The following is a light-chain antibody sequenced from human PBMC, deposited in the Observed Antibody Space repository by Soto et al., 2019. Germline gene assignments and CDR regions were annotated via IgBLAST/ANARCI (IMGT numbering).Light chain of an antibody. CDR3: QAWDSSTAVV. J-gene: IGLJ2*01. V-gene: IGLV3-1*01. Sequence: SYELTQPPSVSVSPGQTASITCSGDKLGDKYAYWYQQKPGQSPVLVIYQDTKRPSGIPERFSGSNSGNTATLTISGIQAMDEADYYCQAWDSSTAVVFGGGTKLTVL. CDR2: QDT. CDR1: KLGDKY.